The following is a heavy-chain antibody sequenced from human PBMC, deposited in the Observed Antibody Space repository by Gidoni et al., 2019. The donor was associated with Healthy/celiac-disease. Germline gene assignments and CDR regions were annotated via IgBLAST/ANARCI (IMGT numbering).Heavy chain of an antibody. D-gene: IGHD4-17*01. CDR2: INHSGST. Sequence: IGEINHSGSTNYNPSLKSRVTISVDTSKNQFSLKLSSVTAADTAVYYCARGARTTVVPYYFDYWGQGTLVTVSS. CDR3: ARGARTTVVPYYFDY. J-gene: IGHJ4*02. V-gene: IGHV4-34*01.